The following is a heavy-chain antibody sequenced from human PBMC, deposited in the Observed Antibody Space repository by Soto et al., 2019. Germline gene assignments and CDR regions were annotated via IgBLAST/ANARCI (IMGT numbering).Heavy chain of an antibody. D-gene: IGHD4-17*01. CDR1: GFXFSSYX. CDR3: LNDYGDYSLDY. Sequence: GXLRLSCATSGFXFSSYXLNWVRQAPGKGLEWVSSISSSSSYIYYADSVKGRFTISRENAKNSLYLQMNSLRAEDTAVYYCLNDYGDYSLDYWGQGTLVTVSS. CDR2: ISSSSSYI. J-gene: IGHJ4*02. V-gene: IGHV3-21*01.